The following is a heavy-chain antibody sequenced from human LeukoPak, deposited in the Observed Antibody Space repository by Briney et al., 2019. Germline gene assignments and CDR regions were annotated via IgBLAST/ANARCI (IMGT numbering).Heavy chain of an antibody. Sequence: PGGSLRLSCAGSGFIFSTYAMTWVRQAPGKGLEWVAVIWYDGSDKYYADSVKGRFTISRDNSKNTLYQQMNSLRAEDTAVYYCARDAMEYYFDYWGQGTLVTVSS. J-gene: IGHJ4*02. CDR3: ARDAMEYYFDY. D-gene: IGHD3-3*01. CDR1: GFIFSTYA. V-gene: IGHV3-33*08. CDR2: IWYDGSDK.